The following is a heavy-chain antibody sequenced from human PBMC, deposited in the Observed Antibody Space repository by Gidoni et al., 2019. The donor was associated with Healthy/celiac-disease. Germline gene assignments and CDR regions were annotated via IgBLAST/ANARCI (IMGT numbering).Heavy chain of an antibody. D-gene: IGHD3-16*02. CDR2: IWYDGSNK. V-gene: IGHV3-33*01. CDR1: GFTFSSSG. CDR3: ARGIIGLRLGELSA. Sequence: QVQLVESGGGVVQPGRSLRLSCAASGFTFSSSGMDWVRQAPGKGLEWVAVIWYDGSNKYYADSVKGRFTISRDNSKNTLYLQMNSLRAEDTAVYYCARGIIGLRLGELSAWGQGTLVTVSS. J-gene: IGHJ5*02.